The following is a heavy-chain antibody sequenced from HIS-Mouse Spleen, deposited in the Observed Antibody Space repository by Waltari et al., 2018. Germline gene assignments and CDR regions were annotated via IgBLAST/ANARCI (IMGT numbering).Heavy chain of an antibody. CDR2: ISGSGGST. CDR3: AKVHVPFPVGATTAFDI. CDR1: GFTFSSYA. D-gene: IGHD1-26*01. Sequence: EVQLLESGGGLVQPGGSLRLSCAASGFTFSSYAMSWVRQAPGKGLEWVSAISGSGGSTYYADSVKGRFTISRDNSKNTLYLQMNSLRAEDTAVYYCAKVHVPFPVGATTAFDIWGQGTMVTVSS. J-gene: IGHJ3*02. V-gene: IGHV3-23*01.